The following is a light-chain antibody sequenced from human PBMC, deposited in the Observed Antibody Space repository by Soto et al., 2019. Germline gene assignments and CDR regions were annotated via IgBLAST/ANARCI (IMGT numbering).Light chain of an antibody. CDR2: AAS. V-gene: IGKV1-9*01. J-gene: IGKJ4*01. Sequence: DIQLTQSPSFLSASVRNTVTITCRASQGISSHLSWYQQKPGKAPKLLIYAASSLQSGVPSRFTGSGSGTEFTLTISSLQPEDVATYYCQQLNSYPLTFGGGTKVEIK. CDR3: QQLNSYPLT. CDR1: QGISSH.